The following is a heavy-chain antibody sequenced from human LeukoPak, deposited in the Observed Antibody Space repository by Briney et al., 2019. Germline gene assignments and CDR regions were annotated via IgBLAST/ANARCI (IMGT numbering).Heavy chain of an antibody. D-gene: IGHD6-19*01. CDR1: GFTFSSYD. Sequence: GGTLSLSCAASGFTFSSYDMNWVRQAPGKGLEWVSAICGSGSCTYYADPVKGRFTISKDNSKSTRYLQMNSLRAEDTAVYYCARPRENSSGVCRYFDYWGQGTLVTVSS. J-gene: IGHJ4*02. CDR3: ARPRENSSGVCRYFDY. V-gene: IGHV3-23*01. CDR2: ICGSGSCT.